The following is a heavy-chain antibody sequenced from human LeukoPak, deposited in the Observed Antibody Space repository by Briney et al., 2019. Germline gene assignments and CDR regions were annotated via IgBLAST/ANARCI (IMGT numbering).Heavy chain of an antibody. CDR1: GQTFTRYY. D-gene: IGHD3-10*01. CDR3: ATGSGSSWFDP. J-gene: IGHJ5*02. Sequence: ASVTVSCKTSGQTFTRYYIHWVRQAPGQGLEWMGWINPKSGGPNYAQKFQGRVTMTRDTSISTAYMELSRLRSDDTAIYYCATGSGSSWFDPWGQGTLVTVSS. V-gene: IGHV1-2*02. CDR2: INPKSGGP.